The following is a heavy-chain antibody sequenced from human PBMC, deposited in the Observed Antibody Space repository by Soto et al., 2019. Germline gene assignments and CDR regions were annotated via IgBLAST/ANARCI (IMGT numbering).Heavy chain of an antibody. D-gene: IGHD6-19*01. V-gene: IGHV3-9*01. J-gene: IGHJ4*02. CDR1: GFTFDDYA. CDR2: ISWNSGSI. CDR3: AKDIVAGPFGRFDY. Sequence: GGSLRLSCAASGFTFDDYAMHWVRQAPGKGLEWVSGISWNSGSIGYADSVKGRFTISRDNAKNSLYLQMNSLRAEDTALYYCAKDIVAGPFGRFDYWGQGTLVTVSS.